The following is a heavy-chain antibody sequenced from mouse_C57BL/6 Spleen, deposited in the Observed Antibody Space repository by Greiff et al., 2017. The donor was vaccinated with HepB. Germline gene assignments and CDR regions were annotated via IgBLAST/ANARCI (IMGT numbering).Heavy chain of an antibody. D-gene: IGHD2-3*01. V-gene: IGHV1-52*01. CDR1: GYTFTSYW. Sequence: QVQLKQPGAELVRPGSSVKLSCKASGYTFTSYWMHWVKQRPIQGLEWIGNIDPSDSETYYNQKFKDKATLTVDKSSSTAYMQLSSLTSEDSAVYYCARWASYDGDYQFAYWGQGTLVTVSA. CDR2: IDPSDSET. CDR3: ARWASYDGDYQFAY. J-gene: IGHJ3*01.